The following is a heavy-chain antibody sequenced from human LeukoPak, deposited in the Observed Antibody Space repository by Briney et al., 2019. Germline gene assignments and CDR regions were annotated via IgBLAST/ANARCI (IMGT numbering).Heavy chain of an antibody. CDR2: ISAGGTRT. J-gene: IGHJ4*02. D-gene: IGHD3-3*01. Sequence: GGSLRLSCAASGFSFSNYAMAWVRQAPGKGLEWVSGISAGGTRTYYADSVRGRFTIFRDNSMDTVYLQMNSLRAEDTGVYYCAKYAVRETFFGDYWGQGTLVAVSS. V-gene: IGHV3-23*01. CDR1: GFSFSNYA. CDR3: AKYAVRETFFGDY.